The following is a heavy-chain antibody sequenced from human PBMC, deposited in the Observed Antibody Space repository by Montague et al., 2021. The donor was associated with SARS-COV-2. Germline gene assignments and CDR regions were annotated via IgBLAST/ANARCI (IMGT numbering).Heavy chain of an antibody. CDR2: IYYSGST. D-gene: IGHD3-10*01. Sequence: TLSLTCTVSGGSISSGGYYWSWIRQHPGKGLEWIGYIYYSGSTYYNPSLKSRVTISVDTSKNQLSLKLSSVTAADTAVYYCARDKVYGSGRGPREGRYYYYYGMDVWGQGITVTVSS. J-gene: IGHJ6*02. V-gene: IGHV4-31*03. CDR1: GGSISSGGYY. CDR3: ARDKVYGSGRGPREGRYYYYYGMDV.